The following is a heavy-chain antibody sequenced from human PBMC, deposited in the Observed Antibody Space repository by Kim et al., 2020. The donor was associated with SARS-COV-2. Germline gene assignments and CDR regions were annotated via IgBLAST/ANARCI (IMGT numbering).Heavy chain of an antibody. Sequence: GGSLRLSCAASGFTFSSYAMHWVRQAPGKGLEWVAVISYDGSNKYYADSVKGRFTISRDNSKNTLYLQMNSLRAEDTAVYYCARDFRRSSGPLDYWGQGTLVTVSS. D-gene: IGHD3-22*01. CDR1: GFTFSSYA. V-gene: IGHV3-30-3*01. CDR2: ISYDGSNK. J-gene: IGHJ4*02. CDR3: ARDFRRSSGPLDY.